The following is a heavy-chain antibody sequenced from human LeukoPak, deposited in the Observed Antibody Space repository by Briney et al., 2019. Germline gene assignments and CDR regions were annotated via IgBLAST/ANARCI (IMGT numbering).Heavy chain of an antibody. Sequence: ASVKVSCKASGYTFTGYYMHWVRQAPGQGLEWMGWINPNSGGTNYAQKFQGRVTMTRDTSISTAYMELSRLRSDDTAVYYCARDMTTVVHYYYMDVWGKGTTVTVSS. CDR1: GYTFTGYY. D-gene: IGHD4-23*01. CDR2: INPNSGGT. J-gene: IGHJ6*03. CDR3: ARDMTTVVHYYYMDV. V-gene: IGHV1-2*02.